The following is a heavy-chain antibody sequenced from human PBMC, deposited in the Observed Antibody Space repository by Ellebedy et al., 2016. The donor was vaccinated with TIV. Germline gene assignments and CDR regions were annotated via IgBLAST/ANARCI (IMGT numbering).Heavy chain of an antibody. V-gene: IGHV3-7*01. CDR2: IRQDGSDK. D-gene: IGHD4-17*01. CDR3: ATDGSYGDHVSPMHAFEI. Sequence: GESLKISCAASGFTFNSYWMAWVRQAPGKGLEWVANIRQDGSDKYYVDSVKGRFTISRDNAKNSLYLQMNSLRAEDTALYDCATDGSYGDHVSPMHAFEIWGQGTMVTVSS. J-gene: IGHJ3*02. CDR1: GFTFNSYW.